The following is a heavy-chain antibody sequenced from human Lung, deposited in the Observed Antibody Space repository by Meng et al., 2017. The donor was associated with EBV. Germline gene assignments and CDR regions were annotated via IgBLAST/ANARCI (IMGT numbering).Heavy chain of an antibody. CDR3: ATEESSGSDY. CDR2: ISYDGSDK. J-gene: IGHJ4*02. D-gene: IGHD3-22*01. V-gene: IGHV3-33*05. Sequence: LGEFGGGLVQPWGSLRLSCAASGFTFRGNGMHWARQAPGKGLEWVAAISYDGSDKYYADSVKGRFIISRDNSKNTLSLQMNNLRGEDTAVYYCATEESSGSDYWGQGTLVTVSS. CDR1: GFTFRGNG.